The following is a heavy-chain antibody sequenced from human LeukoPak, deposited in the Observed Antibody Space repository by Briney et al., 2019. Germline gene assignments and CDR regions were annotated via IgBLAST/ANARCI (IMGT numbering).Heavy chain of an antibody. D-gene: IGHD4-23*01. CDR2: INHSGST. CDR3: ARDSDGGNSYYFDY. V-gene: IGHV4-34*01. J-gene: IGHJ4*02. Sequence: PSETLSLTCAVYGGSFSGYYWSWIRQPPGKGLEWIGEINHSGSTNYNPSLKSRVTISVDTSKNQFSLKLSSVTAADTAVYYCARDSDGGNSYYFDYWGQGTLVTVSS. CDR1: GGSFSGYY.